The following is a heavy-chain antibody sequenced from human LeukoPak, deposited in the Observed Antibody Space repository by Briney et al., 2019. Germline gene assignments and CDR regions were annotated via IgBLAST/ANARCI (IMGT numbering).Heavy chain of an antibody. CDR2: ISSSSSYI. CDR1: GFTFSSYS. V-gene: IGHV3-21*01. CDR3: ARGWELLSYFDY. Sequence: GGSLRLSCAASGFTFSSYSMNWVRQAPGKGLEWVSSISSSSSYIYYADSVKGRFTISRDNSKNTLYLQMNSLRAEDTAVYYCARGWELLSYFDYWGQGTLVTVSS. J-gene: IGHJ4*02. D-gene: IGHD1-26*01.